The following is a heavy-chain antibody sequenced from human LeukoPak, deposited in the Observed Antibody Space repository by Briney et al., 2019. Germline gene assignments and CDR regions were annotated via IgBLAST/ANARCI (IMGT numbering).Heavy chain of an antibody. CDR3: ARGPTRYYFDY. V-gene: IGHV4-59*01. J-gene: IGHJ4*02. Sequence: SETLSLTCTVSGGSISSYYWSWIRQPPGKGLEWIGYIFYSGSTNYNPSLKSRVTISVDTSKNQFSLKLSSVTAADTAVYYCARGPTRYYFDYWGQGTLVTVSS. CDR1: GGSISSYY. CDR2: IFYSGST.